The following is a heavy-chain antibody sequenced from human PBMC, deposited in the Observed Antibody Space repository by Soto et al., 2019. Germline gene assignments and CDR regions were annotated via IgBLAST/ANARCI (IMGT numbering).Heavy chain of an antibody. D-gene: IGHD3-16*02. CDR2: IRNDGGTT. Sequence: EIQLLESGGGLVQPGGSLRLSCAASGFTFDAYQISWVRQAPGKGLEWLSYIRNDGGTTYDADSVQGRFTVSRDNAKNSMYLQMKSLRVEDTCVYYCTRRYCYNNGCLIDYWGQVTLVTVSS. CDR1: GFTFDAYQ. CDR3: TRRYCYNNGCLIDY. V-gene: IGHV3-48*03. J-gene: IGHJ4*02.